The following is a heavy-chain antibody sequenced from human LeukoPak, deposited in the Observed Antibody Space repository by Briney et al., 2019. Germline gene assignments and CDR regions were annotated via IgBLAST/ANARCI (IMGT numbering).Heavy chain of an antibody. J-gene: IGHJ4*02. CDR3: AGYSGYDQYAYFDY. CDR2: ISSSSSYI. D-gene: IGHD5-12*01. V-gene: IGHV3-21*01. Sequence: GGPLRLSCAASGFTFSSYSMNWVRQAPGKGLEWVSSISSSSSYIYYADSVKGRFTISRDNAKNSLYLQMNSLRAEDTAVYYCAGYSGYDQYAYFDYWGQGTLVTVSS. CDR1: GFTFSSYS.